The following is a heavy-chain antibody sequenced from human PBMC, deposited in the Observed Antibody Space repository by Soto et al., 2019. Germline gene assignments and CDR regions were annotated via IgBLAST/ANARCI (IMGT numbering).Heavy chain of an antibody. CDR2: ISGSGGST. CDR3: AKEPSDCSGGSCYRGNWFDP. D-gene: IGHD2-15*01. CDR1: GFTFSSYA. V-gene: IGHV3-23*01. Sequence: AGGSLRLSWAASGFTFSSYAMSWVRQAPGKGLEWVSAISGSGGSTYYADSVKGRFTISRDNSKNTLYLQMNSLRAEDTAVYYCAKEPSDCSGGSCYRGNWFDPWGQGTLVTVSS. J-gene: IGHJ5*02.